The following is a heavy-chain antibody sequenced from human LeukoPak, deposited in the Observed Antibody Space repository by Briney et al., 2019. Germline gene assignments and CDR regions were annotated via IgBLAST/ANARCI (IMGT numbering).Heavy chain of an antibody. Sequence: GGSLRLSCAASGFTFSSYMMSWVRQAPGKGLEWVSYISSSDNTIHYADSVKGRFTISRDNAKNSLYLEMNSLRDEDTAVYYCARVHRGYSYGRLDYWGQGTLVTVSS. CDR3: ARVHRGYSYGRLDY. CDR2: ISSSDNTI. D-gene: IGHD5-18*01. J-gene: IGHJ4*02. CDR1: GFTFSSYM. V-gene: IGHV3-48*02.